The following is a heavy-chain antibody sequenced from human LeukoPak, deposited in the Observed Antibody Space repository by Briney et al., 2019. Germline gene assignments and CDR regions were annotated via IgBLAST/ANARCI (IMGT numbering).Heavy chain of an antibody. CDR2: ISSSIITI. V-gene: IGHV3-48*01. D-gene: IGHD1-14*01. CDR3: ARDLGIASSNAFDI. J-gene: IGHJ3*02. Sequence: GGSLRLSCAASGFSVSSYSMNWVRQAPGKGPEWVSYISSSIITIYYADSVKGRFTISRDNAKNSLYLQMNSLRAEDTAVYYCARDLGIASSNAFDIWGQGTMVTVSS. CDR1: GFSVSSYS.